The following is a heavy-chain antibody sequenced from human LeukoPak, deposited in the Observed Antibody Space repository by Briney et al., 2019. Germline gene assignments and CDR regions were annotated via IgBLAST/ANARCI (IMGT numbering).Heavy chain of an antibody. D-gene: IGHD2-2*01. CDR1: GGSISSYY. CDR3: ARVHCSSTSCYGDDAFDI. V-gene: IGHV4-59*01. J-gene: IGHJ3*02. Sequence: SETLSLTCTVSGGSISSYYWSWIRQPPGKGLEWSGDIYYSGSTYYNPSLKSRVTISVDTSKNQFSLKLSSVTAADTAVYYCARVHCSSTSCYGDDAFDIWGQGTMVTVSS. CDR2: IYYSGST.